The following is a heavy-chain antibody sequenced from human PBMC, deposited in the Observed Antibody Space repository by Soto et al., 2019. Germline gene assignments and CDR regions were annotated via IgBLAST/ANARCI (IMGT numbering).Heavy chain of an antibody. CDR1: GGTFSSYT. D-gene: IGHD3-10*01. CDR2: INPILRMS. Sequence: ASVKVSCKASGGTFSSYTISWVRQAPGLGLEWMGRINPILRMSNYAQRFQGRVTMTADKSTSTAYMELSSLRSEDTAMYYCASSYGSGYRAFDYWGQGALVTVSS. V-gene: IGHV1-69*02. J-gene: IGHJ4*02. CDR3: ASSYGSGYRAFDY.